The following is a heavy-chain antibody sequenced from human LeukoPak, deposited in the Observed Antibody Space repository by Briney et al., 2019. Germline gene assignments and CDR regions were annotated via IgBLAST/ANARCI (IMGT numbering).Heavy chain of an antibody. CDR3: ARASAYYYYYMDV. Sequence: GASVKVSCKASGYTFTGYYMHWVRQAPGQGLEWMGWINPNSGGTNYAQEFQGRVTMTRDTSISTAYMELSRLRSDDTAVYYCARASAYYYYYMDVWGKGTTVTISS. V-gene: IGHV1-2*02. CDR2: INPNSGGT. J-gene: IGHJ6*03. D-gene: IGHD3-3*01. CDR1: GYTFTGYY.